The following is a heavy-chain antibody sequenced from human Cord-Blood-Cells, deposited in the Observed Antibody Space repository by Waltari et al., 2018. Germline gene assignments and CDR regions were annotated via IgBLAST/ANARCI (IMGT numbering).Heavy chain of an antibody. Sequence: QVQLQESGPGLVKPSQTLSLTCTVSGGSISSGGYYWSWIRQHPGTGLEWIGYINYSWNTYDHPSLKSRVTLAVDTSKNQFSLKLSAVTAADTAVYYCASFDAYCSSTSCYNWFDPWGQGTLVTVSS. J-gene: IGHJ5*02. CDR2: INYSWNT. V-gene: IGHV4-31*03. CDR3: ASFDAYCSSTSCYNWFDP. CDR1: GGSISSGGYY. D-gene: IGHD2-2*01.